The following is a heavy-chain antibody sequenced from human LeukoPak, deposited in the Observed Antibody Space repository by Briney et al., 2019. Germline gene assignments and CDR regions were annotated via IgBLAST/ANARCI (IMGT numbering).Heavy chain of an antibody. D-gene: IGHD3-22*01. CDR2: INPSGGST. V-gene: IGHV1-46*01. Sequence: GASVKVSCKASGYTFTSYYMHWVRQAPGQGLEWMGIINPSGGSTSYAQKFQGRVTMTRDTSTSTVYMELSSLRAEDTAVYYCASLKGLFDYFDYWGQGILVTVYS. CDR1: GYTFTSYY. CDR3: ASLKGLFDYFDY. J-gene: IGHJ4*02.